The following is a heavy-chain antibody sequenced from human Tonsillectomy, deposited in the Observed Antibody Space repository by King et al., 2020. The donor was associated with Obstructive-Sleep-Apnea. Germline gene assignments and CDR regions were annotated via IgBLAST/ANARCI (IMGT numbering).Heavy chain of an antibody. CDR2: IKSKTEDGTT. CDR3: TTAYCSGGSCYWAFDY. CDR1: GFSFSNAW. D-gene: IGHD2-15*01. Sequence: VQLVESVGGLVKPGGSLRLSCAAYGFSFSNAWMNWVRQAQGKGLAWVGRIKSKTEDGTTDYAAPVKGRFTISRDDSKNTLYLQMNSRIAEDTAVYYCTTAYCSGGSCYWAFDYWGQGTLVTVSS. V-gene: IGHV3-15*01. J-gene: IGHJ4*02.